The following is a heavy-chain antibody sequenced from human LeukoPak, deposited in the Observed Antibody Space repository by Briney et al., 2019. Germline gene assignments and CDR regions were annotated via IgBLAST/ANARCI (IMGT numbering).Heavy chain of an antibody. CDR2: IYHSGST. V-gene: IGHV4-38-2*02. J-gene: IGHJ5*02. Sequence: KASETLSLTCTVSGYSISSGYYWGWIRQPPGKGLEWIGSIYHSGSTYYNPSLKSRVTISVDTSRNQFSLKLSSVTAADTAVYYCARDSSGWYWDNWFDPWGQGTLVTVSS. CDR3: ARDSSGWYWDNWFDP. CDR1: GYSISSGYY. D-gene: IGHD6-19*01.